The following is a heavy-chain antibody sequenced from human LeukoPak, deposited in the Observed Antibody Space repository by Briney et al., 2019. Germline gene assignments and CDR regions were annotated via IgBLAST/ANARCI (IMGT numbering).Heavy chain of an antibody. CDR3: ARDTSHDIGGIRNAFDI. CDR1: GFTFTRYS. J-gene: IGHJ3*02. D-gene: IGHD3-16*01. V-gene: IGHV3-48*04. Sequence: PGGSLTLSCAASGFTFTRYSMNWVRPAPGKGLEWVSSISRSSSIIYYADSEKGRFTISRDNAKNSLYLQMNSLRAEDTAIDYCARDTSHDIGGIRNAFDIWGQGTMVTVSS. CDR2: ISRSSSII.